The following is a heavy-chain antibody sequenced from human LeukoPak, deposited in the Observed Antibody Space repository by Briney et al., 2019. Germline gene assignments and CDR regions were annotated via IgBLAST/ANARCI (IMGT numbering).Heavy chain of an antibody. J-gene: IGHJ3*02. CDR2: ISTYNDHR. Sequence: ASVKVSCKASGYTFASYGISWVRQATGQGLEWMGWISTYNDHRNYAQNLQNLQGRVTMTIDTSTSTVYMELRSLRSDDTAVYYCARDRGYSPDSSDIWGQGTMVIVSS. V-gene: IGHV1-18*01. CDR3: ARDRGYSPDSSDI. CDR1: GYTFASYG. D-gene: IGHD5-18*01.